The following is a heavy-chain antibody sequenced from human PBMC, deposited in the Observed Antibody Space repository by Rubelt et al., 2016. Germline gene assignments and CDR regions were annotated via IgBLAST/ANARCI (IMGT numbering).Heavy chain of an antibody. D-gene: IGHD2-2*01. V-gene: IGHV2-5*02. CDR3: AHSGGYQLIDY. Sequence: WVRQAPGKGLEWLALIYWDDDKRYSPSLKNRLTITKDTSKNLVVLTRTNMDPVDTGTYYCAHSGGYQLIDYWGQGTLVTVAS. CDR2: IYWDDDK. J-gene: IGHJ4*02.